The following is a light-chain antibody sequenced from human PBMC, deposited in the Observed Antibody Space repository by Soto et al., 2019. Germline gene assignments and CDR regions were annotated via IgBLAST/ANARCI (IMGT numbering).Light chain of an antibody. CDR1: ISDIGGYNF. J-gene: IGLJ2*01. CDR2: DVN. Sequence: QSVLTQPASVSGSPGQSITISCTGTISDIGGYNFISWYQHHPGKAPKLVIYDVNNRPSGISYRFSGSKSGNTASLTISGRQAEDEEDYYCASYTRTTTLVFGGGTKLTVL. CDR3: ASYTRTTTLV. V-gene: IGLV2-14*01.